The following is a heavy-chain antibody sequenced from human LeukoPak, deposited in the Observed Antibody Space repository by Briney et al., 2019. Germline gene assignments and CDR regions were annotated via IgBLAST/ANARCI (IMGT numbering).Heavy chain of an antibody. J-gene: IGHJ1*01. CDR2: IYPGDSDT. D-gene: IGHD3-16*01. CDR1: GYTFTNYW. Sequence: GESLKISCKASGYTFTNYWIGWVRQMPGKGLEWMGIIYPGDSDTRYSPSFRGQVIISADKSIRTAYLQWTSLKASDTAMYYCARHTGEGSHFQHWGQGSLVTVSS. V-gene: IGHV5-51*01. CDR3: ARHTGEGSHFQH.